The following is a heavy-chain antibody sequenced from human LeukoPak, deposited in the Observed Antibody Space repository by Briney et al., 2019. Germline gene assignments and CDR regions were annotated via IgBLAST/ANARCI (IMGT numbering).Heavy chain of an antibody. Sequence: GESLRLSCAASGFTFSSYGMHWVRQAPGKGLEWVAFIRYDGSNKYYADSVKGRFTISRDTSKNTLYLQMNSLRAEDTAVYYCARDVTTVTTSCYFQHWGQGTLVTVSS. V-gene: IGHV3-30*02. J-gene: IGHJ1*01. CDR1: GFTFSSYG. D-gene: IGHD4-11*01. CDR3: ARDVTTVTTSCYFQH. CDR2: IRYDGSNK.